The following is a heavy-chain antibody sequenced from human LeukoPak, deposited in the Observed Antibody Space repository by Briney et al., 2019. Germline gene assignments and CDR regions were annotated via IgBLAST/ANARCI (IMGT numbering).Heavy chain of an antibody. V-gene: IGHV1-69*05. CDR2: IIPIFGTA. D-gene: IGHD7-27*01. CDR3: ERGGPLGYYFDY. Sequence: ASVKVSCKASGGTFSSYAISWVRQAPGQGLEWMGRIIPIFGTANYAQKFQGRVTITTDESTSTAYMELSSLRSEDTAVYYCERGGPLGYYFDYWGQGTLVTVSS. CDR1: GGTFSSYA. J-gene: IGHJ4*02.